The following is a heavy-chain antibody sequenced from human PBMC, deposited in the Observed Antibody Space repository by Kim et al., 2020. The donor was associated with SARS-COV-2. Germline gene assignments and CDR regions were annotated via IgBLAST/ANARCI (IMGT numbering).Heavy chain of an antibody. Sequence: SLRSRVTISVDTSKNQCSLKLSSVTAADTAVYYCARGDTIFGVVINAFDIWGQGTMVTVSS. D-gene: IGHD3-3*01. J-gene: IGHJ3*02. CDR3: ARGDTIFGVVINAFDI. V-gene: IGHV4-31*02.